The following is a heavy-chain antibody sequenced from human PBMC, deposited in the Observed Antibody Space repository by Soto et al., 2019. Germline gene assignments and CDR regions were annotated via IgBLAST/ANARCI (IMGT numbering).Heavy chain of an antibody. CDR1: GYSFTSYW. CDR2: IDPSDSYT. D-gene: IGHD6-19*01. CDR3: ARRPELVVTGELDY. Sequence: LGESLKISCKGSGYSFTSYWITWVRQMPGKGLEWMGRIDPSDSYTNYSPSFQGHVTISADKSISTAYLQWSSLKASDTAMYYCARRPELVVTGELDYWGQGTLVTVSS. J-gene: IGHJ4*02. V-gene: IGHV5-10-1*01.